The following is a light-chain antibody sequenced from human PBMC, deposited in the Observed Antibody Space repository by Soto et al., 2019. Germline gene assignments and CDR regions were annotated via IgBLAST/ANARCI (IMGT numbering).Light chain of an antibody. J-gene: IGKJ1*01. Sequence: DIQMTQSPSTLSASVGDRVTITSRASQSIRSWLAWYQQKPGKAPELLIYDASSLNRGVPSRFSGSGSGTDFTLTICRLQPDDFATYYCHQYNSYPRTFGHGTKVDIK. V-gene: IGKV1-5*01. CDR3: HQYNSYPRT. CDR2: DAS. CDR1: QSIRSW.